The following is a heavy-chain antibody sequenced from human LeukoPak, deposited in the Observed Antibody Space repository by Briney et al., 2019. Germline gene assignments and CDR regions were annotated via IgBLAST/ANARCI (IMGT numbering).Heavy chain of an antibody. CDR1: GGSFSGYY. J-gene: IGHJ5*02. CDR3: ARKFGYSSGWYWSKNWFDP. Sequence: PSETLSLTCAVYGGSFSGYYWSWIRQPPGKGLEWIGEINHSGSTNYNPSLKSRVTISVDTSKNQFSLKLSSVTAADTAVYYCARKFGYSSGWYWSKNWFDPWGQGTLVTVSS. D-gene: IGHD6-19*01. CDR2: INHSGST. V-gene: IGHV4-34*01.